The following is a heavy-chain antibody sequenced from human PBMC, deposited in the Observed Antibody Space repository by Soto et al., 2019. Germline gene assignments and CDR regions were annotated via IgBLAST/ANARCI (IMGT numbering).Heavy chain of an antibody. J-gene: IGHJ6*02. CDR1: GGTFSSYA. V-gene: IGHV1-69*13. Sequence: GASVKVSCKASGGTFSSYAISWVRQAPGQGLEWMGGIIPIFGTANYAQKFQGRVTITADESTSTAYMELSSLRSEDTAVYYCARDYRPGFGTYYYYGMDVWGQGTTVTVSS. CDR2: IIPIFGTA. CDR3: ARDYRPGFGTYYYYGMDV. D-gene: IGHD1-1*01.